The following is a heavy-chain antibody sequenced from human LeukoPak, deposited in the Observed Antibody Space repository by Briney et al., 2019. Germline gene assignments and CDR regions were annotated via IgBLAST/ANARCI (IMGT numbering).Heavy chain of an antibody. D-gene: IGHD3-22*01. J-gene: IGHJ4*02. V-gene: IGHV1-2*02. CDR3: ARASYYYDSSGYPGYYFDY. CDR1: GYTFTAYY. CDR2: INPNSGGT. Sequence: GASVKVSCTASGYTFTAYYIHWVRQAPGQGLEWMGWINPNSGGTNYAQRFQGRVTMTRDTSIGTVYMELSRLRSDDTAVYYCARASYYYDSSGYPGYYFDYWGQGTLVTVSS.